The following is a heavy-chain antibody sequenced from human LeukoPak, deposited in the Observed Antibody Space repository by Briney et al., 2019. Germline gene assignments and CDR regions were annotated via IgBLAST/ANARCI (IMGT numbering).Heavy chain of an antibody. J-gene: IGHJ4*02. Sequence: SETLSLTCTVSGGSISSSSYYWGWIRQPPGKGLEWIGSIYYSGSTYYNPSLKSRVTISVDTTKNQFSLKLSSVTAADTAVYYCARENGVARSFDYWGQGTLVTVSS. CDR3: ARENGVARSFDY. D-gene: IGHD2-8*01. CDR1: GGSISSSSYY. V-gene: IGHV4-39*07. CDR2: IYYSGST.